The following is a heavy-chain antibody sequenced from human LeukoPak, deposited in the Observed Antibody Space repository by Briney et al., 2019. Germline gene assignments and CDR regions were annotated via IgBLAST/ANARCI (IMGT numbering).Heavy chain of an antibody. V-gene: IGHV4-4*07. CDR2: IYTSGST. CDR1: GGSISSYY. J-gene: IGHJ4*02. Sequence: SETLSLTCTVSGGSISSYYWSWIRQPAGKGLEWIGRIYTSGSTNYNPSLKSRVTMSVDTSKNHFSLKLSSVTAADTAVYYCASLFDYYDSSVGDYFDYWGQGTLVTVSS. CDR3: ASLFDYYDSSVGDYFDY. D-gene: IGHD3-22*01.